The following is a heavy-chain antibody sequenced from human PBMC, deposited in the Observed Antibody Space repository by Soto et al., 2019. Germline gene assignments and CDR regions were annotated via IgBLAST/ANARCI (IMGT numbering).Heavy chain of an antibody. CDR1: GGSISSGDYP. V-gene: IGHV4-61*08. Sequence: PSETLSLTCAVSGGSISSGDYPWSWIRQPPGKGLEWIGYIYYSGSTNYNPSLKSRVTISVDTSKNQFSLKLNSMTAADTAVYYCARHNYGSGSTYFDYWGQGTLVTVSS. J-gene: IGHJ4*02. CDR2: IYYSGST. D-gene: IGHD3-10*01. CDR3: ARHNYGSGSTYFDY.